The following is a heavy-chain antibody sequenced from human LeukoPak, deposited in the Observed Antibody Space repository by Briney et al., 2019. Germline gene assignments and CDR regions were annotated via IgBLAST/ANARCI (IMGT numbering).Heavy chain of an antibody. CDR2: INHSGST. V-gene: IGHV4-34*01. CDR3: ARGVLGIYYYYYYGMDV. D-gene: IGHD2-21*01. CDR1: GGSFSGYY. J-gene: IGHJ6*04. Sequence: SAPLSLPCAVYGGSFSGYYWSWIRQPPGKGLEWIGEINHSGSTNYNPSLKSRVTISVDTSKNQLPLKLSSVTAADTAVYYCARGVLGIYYYYYYGMDVWGKGTTVTVSS.